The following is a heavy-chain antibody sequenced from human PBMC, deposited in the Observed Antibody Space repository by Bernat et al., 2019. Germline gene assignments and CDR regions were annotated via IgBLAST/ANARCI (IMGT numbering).Heavy chain of an antibody. CDR2: INGDGTIT. V-gene: IGHV3-74*01. D-gene: IGHD5/OR15-5a*01. CDR1: GFTFSGDW. J-gene: IGHJ4*02. Sequence: EVKLVESGGGLIQPGGSLRLSCAASGFTFSGDWMHWVRQVPGKGLVWVSRINGDGTITDYADSVKSRLTISRDNAKNTLYLQMNSLRVEDTAVYYCVRSVSGAAGFFDYWGPGSLVTVSS. CDR3: VRSVSGAAGFFDY.